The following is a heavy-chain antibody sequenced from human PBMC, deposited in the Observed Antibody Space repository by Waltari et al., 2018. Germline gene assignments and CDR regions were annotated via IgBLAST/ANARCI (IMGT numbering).Heavy chain of an antibody. J-gene: IGHJ4*02. CDR2: IYYSGST. Sequence: QVQLQESGPGLVKPSETLSLTCPVSGGSISSYYWSWIRQPPGKGLEWIGYIYYSGSTNYNPSLKSRVTISVDTSKNQFSLKLSSVTAADTAVYYCARDRGGSYYSYFDYWGQGTLVTVSS. CDR3: ARDRGGSYYSYFDY. D-gene: IGHD1-26*01. CDR1: GGSISSYY. V-gene: IGHV4-59*01.